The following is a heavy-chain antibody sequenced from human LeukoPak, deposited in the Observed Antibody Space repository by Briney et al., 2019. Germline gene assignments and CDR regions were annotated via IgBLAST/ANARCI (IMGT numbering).Heavy chain of an antibody. CDR3: ARSITGDY. D-gene: IGHD1-14*01. Sequence: GGSLRLSCAASGFTFSSYTMTWVRQAPGKGLEWVSAFTSDTGDTYYAGSVRGRSTISRDNSKSTLYLQMNSLRAEDTAVYYCARSITGDYWGQGALVTVSS. CDR1: GFTFSSYT. J-gene: IGHJ4*02. V-gene: IGHV3-23*01. CDR2: FTSDTGDT.